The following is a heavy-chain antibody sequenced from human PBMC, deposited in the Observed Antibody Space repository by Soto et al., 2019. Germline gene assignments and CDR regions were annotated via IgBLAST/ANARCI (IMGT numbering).Heavy chain of an antibody. CDR1: GYTFTSYG. CDR3: ARDPGLMIFGVVKQRRGMDV. J-gene: IGHJ6*02. D-gene: IGHD3-3*01. Sequence: GAAGKVSWKGSGYTFTSYGSSWGGQAPGPRDEWRGWISAYNGNTNYAQKLQGRVTMTTDTSTSTAYMELRSLRSDDTAVYYCARDPGLMIFGVVKQRRGMDVWGQGTTVTVSS. V-gene: IGHV1-18*01. CDR2: ISAYNGNT.